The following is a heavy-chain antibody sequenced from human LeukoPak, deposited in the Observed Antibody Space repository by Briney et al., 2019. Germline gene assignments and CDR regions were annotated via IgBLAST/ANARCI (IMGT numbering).Heavy chain of an antibody. CDR2: IYTSGST. CDR1: GGSISSGSYY. Sequence: SETLSLTCTVSGGSISSGSYYWSWIRQPAGKGLEWIGRIYTSGSTYYNPSLKSRVTISVDTSKNQFSLKLSSVTAADTAVYYCARTRTRFPFDPWGQGTLVTVSS. V-gene: IGHV4-61*02. D-gene: IGHD3-10*01. CDR3: ARTRTRFPFDP. J-gene: IGHJ5*02.